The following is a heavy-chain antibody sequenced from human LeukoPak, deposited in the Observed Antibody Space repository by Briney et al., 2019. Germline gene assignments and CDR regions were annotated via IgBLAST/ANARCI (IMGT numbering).Heavy chain of an antibody. CDR1: GGSISSGGYS. J-gene: IGHJ4*02. Sequence: PSETLSLTCAVSGGSISSGGYSWSWIRQPPGKGLEWIGRIYTSGSTNYNPSLKSRVTMSVDTSKNQFSLKLSSVTAADTAVYYCAGNFFDYWGQGTLVTVSS. V-gene: IGHV4-30-4*07. CDR3: AGNFFDY. CDR2: IYTSGST.